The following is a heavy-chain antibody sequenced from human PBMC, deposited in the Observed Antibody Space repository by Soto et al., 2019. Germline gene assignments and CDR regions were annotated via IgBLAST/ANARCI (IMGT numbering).Heavy chain of an antibody. CDR2: IIPIFGTA. V-gene: IGHV1-69*12. J-gene: IGHJ6*03. CDR1: GGTFSSYA. D-gene: IGHD2-15*01. CDR3: ASEGYCSGGSCYNMGV. Sequence: QVQLVQSGAEVKKPGSSVKVSCKASGGTFSSYAISWVRQAPGQGLEWMGGIIPIFGTANYAQKYQGRVTITADESTSTAYMELSSLRSEDTAVYYCASEGYCSGGSCYNMGVWGHGTTVTVSS.